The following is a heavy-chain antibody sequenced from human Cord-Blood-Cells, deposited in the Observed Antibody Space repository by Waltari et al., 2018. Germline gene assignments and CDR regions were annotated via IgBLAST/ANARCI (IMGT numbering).Heavy chain of an antibody. CDR2: INPIVGTA. CDR3: ARDREYSGYDYAFDI. Sequence: QVQLVQSGAEVKKPGSSVKVSCKASGDTFSSYAISWVRQAPGKGLEWMGGINPIVGTANHAQKFQGRVTITADESTSTAYMELSSLRSEDTAVYYCARDREYSGYDYAFDIWGQGTMVTVSS. D-gene: IGHD5-12*01. J-gene: IGHJ3*02. CDR1: GDTFSSYA. V-gene: IGHV1-69*12.